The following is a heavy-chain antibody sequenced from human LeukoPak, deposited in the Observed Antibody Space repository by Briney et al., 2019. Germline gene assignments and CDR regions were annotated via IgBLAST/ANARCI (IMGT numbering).Heavy chain of an antibody. J-gene: IGHJ4*02. CDR3: ASHWAQQVVSDY. CDR2: ISYDGRNK. CDR1: GFTFSDYY. V-gene: IGHV3-30*03. D-gene: IGHD6-13*01. Sequence: GGSLRLSCAASGFTFSDYYMSWIRQAPGKGLEWVAVISYDGRNKYYADSVKGRFTISRDNSKNTLYLQMSSLRVEDTAIYYCASHWAQQVVSDYWGQGTLVTVSS.